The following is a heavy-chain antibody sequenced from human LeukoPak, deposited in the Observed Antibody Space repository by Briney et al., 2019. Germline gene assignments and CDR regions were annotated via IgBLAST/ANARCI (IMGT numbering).Heavy chain of an antibody. CDR2: IGRSGSAI. D-gene: IGHD4-17*01. CDR3: AREGTTVTFDY. J-gene: IGHJ4*02. V-gene: IGHV3-11*04. Sequence: GGSLRLSCAASGFTFSDYYMSWIRQAPGKGLEWISFIGRSGSAIYYADSVKGRFTISRDNARNSLYLQMNSLRAEDTAVYYCAREGTTVTFDYWGQGTLVTVSS. CDR1: GFTFSDYY.